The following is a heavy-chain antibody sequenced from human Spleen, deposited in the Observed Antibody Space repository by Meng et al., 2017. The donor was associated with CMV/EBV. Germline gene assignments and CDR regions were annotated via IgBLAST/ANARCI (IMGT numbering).Heavy chain of an antibody. Sequence: SGYTVSNTWMSWVRQAPGKGLAWVGRIRSKTDGGTTNYAAPVKGRFTISRDDSKNTLYLQMNSLKTEDTAVYYCTTRMVRGVIIDYWGQGTLVTVSS. CDR1: GYTVSNTW. V-gene: IGHV3-15*01. CDR3: TTRMVRGVIIDY. D-gene: IGHD3-10*01. CDR2: IRSKTDGGTT. J-gene: IGHJ4*02.